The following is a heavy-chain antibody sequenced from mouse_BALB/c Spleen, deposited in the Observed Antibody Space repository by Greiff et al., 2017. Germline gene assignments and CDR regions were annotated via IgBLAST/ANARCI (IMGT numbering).Heavy chain of an antibody. CDR1: GFTFSSYA. CDR3: ARAPYGSSYWFAY. Sequence: EVQGVESGGGLVQPGGSLKLSCAASGFTFSSYAMSWVRQSPEKRLEWVAEISSGGSYTYYPDTVTGRFTISRDNAKNTLYLEMSSLRSEDTAMYYCARAPYGSSYWFAYWGQGTLVTVSA. J-gene: IGHJ3*01. D-gene: IGHD1-1*01. V-gene: IGHV5-9-4*01. CDR2: ISSGGSYT.